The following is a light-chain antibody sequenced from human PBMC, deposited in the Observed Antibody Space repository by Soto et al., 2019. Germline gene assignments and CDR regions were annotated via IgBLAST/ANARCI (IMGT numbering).Light chain of an antibody. V-gene: IGLV2-23*02. CDR1: SSDVGSYTL. CDR2: EVS. Sequence: QSALTQPASVSGSPGQSITISCSGPSSDVGSYTLVSWYQQHTGKAPKVMIYEVSKRPSAVSNRFSGFKSGNTASLTISGLQAEDEADYYCCSYAGSSNVVFGGGTKLTVL. CDR3: CSYAGSSNVV. J-gene: IGLJ2*01.